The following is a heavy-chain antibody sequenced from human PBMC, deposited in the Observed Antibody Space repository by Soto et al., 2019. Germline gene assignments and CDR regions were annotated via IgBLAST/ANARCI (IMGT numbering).Heavy chain of an antibody. J-gene: IGHJ4*02. V-gene: IGHV3-30-3*01. CDR2: ISYDGSNK. CDR1: GFTFSSYA. CDR3: ARDAFGSDY. Sequence: ESRGGVVQPGRSLRLSCAASGFTFSSYAMHWVRQAPGKGLEWVAVISYDGSNKYYADSVKGRFTISRDNSKNTLYLQMNSLRAEDTAVYYCARDAFGSDYWGQGTLVTVSS. D-gene: IGHD3-3*01.